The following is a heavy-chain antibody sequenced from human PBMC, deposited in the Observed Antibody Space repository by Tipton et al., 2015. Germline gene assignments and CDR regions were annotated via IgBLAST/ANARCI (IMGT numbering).Heavy chain of an antibody. CDR2: INHSGRT. CDR3: AREAYSSSGLIFDY. J-gene: IGHJ4*02. D-gene: IGHD6-6*01. Sequence: TLSLTCTVYGGSFSGYSWSWIRQPPGKGLEWIGEINHSGRTNYNPSLKSRVTISVDTSKNQFSLKLRSVTAADTAVYYCAREAYSSSGLIFDYWGQGTLVTVSS. V-gene: IGHV4-34*01. CDR1: GGSFSGYS.